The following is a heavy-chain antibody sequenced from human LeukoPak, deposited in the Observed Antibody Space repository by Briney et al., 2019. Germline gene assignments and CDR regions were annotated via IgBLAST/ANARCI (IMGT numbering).Heavy chain of an antibody. CDR1: GFTFSSYA. V-gene: IGHV3-23*01. J-gene: IGHJ4*02. Sequence: GGSLRLSCAASGFTFSSYAMSWVRQAPGKGLEWVSAISGNGGSTYYADSVKGRFTISRDNSKNTLYLQMNSLRAEDTAVYYCAKDLIQTIVGATLDDYWGQGTLVTVSS. CDR3: AKDLIQTIVGATLDDY. CDR2: ISGNGGST. D-gene: IGHD1-26*01.